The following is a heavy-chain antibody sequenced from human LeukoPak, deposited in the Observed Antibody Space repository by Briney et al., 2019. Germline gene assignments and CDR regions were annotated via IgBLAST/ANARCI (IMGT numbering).Heavy chain of an antibody. CDR1: GYIFTSYF. J-gene: IGHJ4*02. CDR3: ARRRELLGYDY. D-gene: IGHD2-15*01. Sequence: ASVKVSCKASGYIFTSYFMHWVRQAPGQGLEWMGWISAYNGNTNYAQKLQGRVTMTTDTSTSTAYMELRSLRSDDTAVYYCARRRELLGYDYWGQGTLVTVSS. CDR2: ISAYNGNT. V-gene: IGHV1-18*04.